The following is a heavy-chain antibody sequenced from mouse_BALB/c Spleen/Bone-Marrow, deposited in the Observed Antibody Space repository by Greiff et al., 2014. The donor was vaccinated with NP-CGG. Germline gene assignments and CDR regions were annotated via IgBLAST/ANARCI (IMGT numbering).Heavy chain of an antibody. J-gene: IGHJ4*01. V-gene: IGHV1S56*01. CDR2: IYPGDFNT. CDR1: GYTFTSYY. CDR3: ARKSQRAYDSMNY. Sequence: VQRVESGPELVKPGASVRISCKASGYTFTSYYVHWVRQRPGQGLEWIGWIYPGDFNTKYNEKFKGKATLTADKSSSTASMQVSSLTSEDSAVYFCARKSQRAYDSMNYWGQGTSVTVSS. D-gene: IGHD2-4*01.